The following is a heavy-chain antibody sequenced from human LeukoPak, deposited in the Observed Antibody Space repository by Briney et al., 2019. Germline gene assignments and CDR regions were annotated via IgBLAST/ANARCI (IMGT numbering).Heavy chain of an antibody. J-gene: IGHJ4*02. CDR3: ARDHAGGYFDY. D-gene: IGHD1-1*01. Sequence: ASVKVSCKASGYTFTGYYMHWVRQAPGQGLEWVGWINPKNGGSNYAQKFQGRVTMTRDRSISTAYMELSRLTSDDTAVYYCARDHAGGYFDYWGRGTLVTVSS. V-gene: IGHV1-2*02. CDR1: GYTFTGYY. CDR2: INPKNGGS.